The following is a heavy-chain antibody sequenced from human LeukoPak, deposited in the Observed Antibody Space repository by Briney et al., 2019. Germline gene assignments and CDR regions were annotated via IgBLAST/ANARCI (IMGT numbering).Heavy chain of an antibody. Sequence: PSETLSLTCTVSGGSISSGSYYWSWIPQPAGKGLEWIGRIYTSGSTNYNPSLKSRVTISVDTSKNQFSLKLSSVTAADTAVYYCARALEGDDILTGYAKPYYFDYWGQGTLVTVSS. CDR2: IYTSGST. V-gene: IGHV4-61*02. CDR1: GGSISSGSYY. J-gene: IGHJ4*02. D-gene: IGHD3-9*01. CDR3: ARALEGDDILTGYAKPYYFDY.